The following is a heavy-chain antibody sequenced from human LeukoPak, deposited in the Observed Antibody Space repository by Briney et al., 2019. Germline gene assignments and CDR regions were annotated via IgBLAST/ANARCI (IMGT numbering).Heavy chain of an antibody. CDR2: ISYDGSNK. Sequence: PGGSLRLSCAASGFTFSSYAMHWVRQAPGKGLEWVAVISYDGSNKYYADSVKGRFTISRDNSKNTLYLQMNSLRAEDTAVYYCARRATIWDAFDIWGQGTMVTVSS. J-gene: IGHJ3*02. CDR3: ARRATIWDAFDI. CDR1: GFTFSSYA. D-gene: IGHD3-9*01. V-gene: IGHV3-30*14.